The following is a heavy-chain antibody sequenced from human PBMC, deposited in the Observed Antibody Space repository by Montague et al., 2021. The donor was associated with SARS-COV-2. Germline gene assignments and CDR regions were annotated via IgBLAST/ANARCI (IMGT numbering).Heavy chain of an antibody. CDR3: ARHRANAGSFDI. V-gene: IGHV4-39*01. CDR1: GGSITVSRYD. CDR2: VHYTGTT. D-gene: IGHD1-1*01. Sequence: SETLSLTCTVSGGSITVSRYDWGWIRQPPGKGLEWIGSVHYTGTTSYNESLKGRLTISVDTPENQFSLRMTSVTASDTAVYYCARHRANAGSFDIWGHGTLVTVSS. J-gene: IGHJ3*02.